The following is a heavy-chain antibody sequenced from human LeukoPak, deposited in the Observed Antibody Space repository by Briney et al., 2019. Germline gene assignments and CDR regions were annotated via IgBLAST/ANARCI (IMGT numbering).Heavy chain of an antibody. D-gene: IGHD5-18*01. Sequence: ASVKVSCKASGYTFTSYAMHWVRQAPGQRLEWMGWINAGNGNTKYSQKFQGRVAITRDTSASTVYMELSRLRSDDTAVYYCARGLSQVDTAMVSKVVYWGQGTLVTVSS. CDR2: INAGNGNT. V-gene: IGHV1-3*01. J-gene: IGHJ4*02. CDR3: ARGLSQVDTAMVSKVVY. CDR1: GYTFTSYA.